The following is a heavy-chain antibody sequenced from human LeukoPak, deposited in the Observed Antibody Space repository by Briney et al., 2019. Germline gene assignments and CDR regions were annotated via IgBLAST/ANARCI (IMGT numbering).Heavy chain of an antibody. CDR2: IWHDGSNK. CDR1: GFTFSSYG. Sequence: GRSLRLSCAASGFTFSSYGMHWVRQAPGKGLEWVAVIWHDGSNKYYADSVKGRFTISRDNSKSTLYLQMNSLRAEDTAVYYCAKDLDYWGQGTLVTVSS. J-gene: IGHJ4*02. V-gene: IGHV3-33*06. CDR3: AKDLDY.